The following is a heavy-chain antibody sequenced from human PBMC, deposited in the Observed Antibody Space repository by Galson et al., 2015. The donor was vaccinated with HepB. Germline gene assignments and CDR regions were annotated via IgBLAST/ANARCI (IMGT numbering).Heavy chain of an antibody. Sequence: SVKVSCKVSGYTLTELSMHWVRQAPGKGLEWMGGFDPEDGETIYAQKFQGRVTMTEDTSTDTAYMELSSLRSEDTAVYYCATDPVVPDYYYYYGMDVWGQGTTVTVSS. J-gene: IGHJ6*02. CDR3: ATDPVVPDYYYYYGMDV. D-gene: IGHD2-2*01. CDR2: FDPEDGET. CDR1: GYTLTELS. V-gene: IGHV1-24*01.